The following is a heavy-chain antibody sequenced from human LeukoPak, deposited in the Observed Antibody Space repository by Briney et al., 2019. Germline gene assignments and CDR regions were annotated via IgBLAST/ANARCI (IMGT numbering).Heavy chain of an antibody. CDR1: GFTFSSYW. D-gene: IGHD4-11*01. J-gene: IGHJ5*02. V-gene: IGHV3-7*01. CDR3: ARVPDYSVSWFDP. Sequence: GGSLRLSCAASGFTFSSYWMSWVRQAPGKGLEWVANIKQDGSEKYYVDSVKGRFTISRDNAKNSLYLQMNSLRAEDTAVYYCARVPDYSVSWFDPWGQGTLVTVSS. CDR2: IKQDGSEK.